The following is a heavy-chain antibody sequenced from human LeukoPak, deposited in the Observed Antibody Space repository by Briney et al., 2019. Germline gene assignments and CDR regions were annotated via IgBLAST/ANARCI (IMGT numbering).Heavy chain of an antibody. CDR2: INPTGKVI. V-gene: IGHV3-21*04. CDR3: ARLHTIFVSSGFDY. Sequence: PGGSLRLSCAASGFTFSAYSLTWVRLAPGKGLEWVSSINPTGKVIYYADSVKGRFTISRDNAKNSLYLQMNSLRAEDTAVYYCARLHTIFVSSGFDYWGQGTLVTVSS. J-gene: IGHJ4*02. D-gene: IGHD3-3*01. CDR1: GFTFSAYS.